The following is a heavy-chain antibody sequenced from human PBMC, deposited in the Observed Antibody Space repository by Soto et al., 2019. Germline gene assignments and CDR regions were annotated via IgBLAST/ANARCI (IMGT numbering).Heavy chain of an antibody. CDR3: ARATVQRHFDS. V-gene: IGHV4-59*01. CDR1: GGSISNKY. Sequence: SETLSLTCTVSGGSISNKYWAWIRQPPGKGLEWIGYIYYTGSTTYHPSLTSRVAISLDTSMQQFSLRLNSVTAADTAVYYCARATVQRHFDSWGQGTLVTVSS. D-gene: IGHD4-4*01. J-gene: IGHJ4*02. CDR2: IYYTGST.